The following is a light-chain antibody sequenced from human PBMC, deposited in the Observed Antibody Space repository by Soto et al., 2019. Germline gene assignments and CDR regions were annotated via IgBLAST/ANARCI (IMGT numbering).Light chain of an antibody. CDR1: QTVTTSY. CDR2: GAS. Sequence: EIVLTQFPGTLSLSPGERATLSCRASQTVTTSYSAWYQQKPGQPPRLLIYGASSRATGIPERFSGSASGTDLTLTISRLEPEDFAVYYCQHFETSSITFGQGIRLDIK. CDR3: QHFETSSIT. V-gene: IGKV3-20*01. J-gene: IGKJ5*01.